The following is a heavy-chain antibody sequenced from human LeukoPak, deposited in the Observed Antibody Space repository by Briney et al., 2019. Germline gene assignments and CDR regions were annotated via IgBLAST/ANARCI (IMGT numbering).Heavy chain of an antibody. V-gene: IGHV4-38-2*01. CDR2: IHHSERP. CDR1: GFTFSIYD. Sequence: GSLRLSCAASGFTFSIYDLSWIRQPPGKGLEWIGSIHHSERPSYNPSLKSRVTISLDTSKNQFSLRLTSVTAADTAVYYCARLERSGSSGSPIWGQGTMVTVS. D-gene: IGHD6-19*01. J-gene: IGHJ3*02. CDR3: ARLERSGSSGSPI.